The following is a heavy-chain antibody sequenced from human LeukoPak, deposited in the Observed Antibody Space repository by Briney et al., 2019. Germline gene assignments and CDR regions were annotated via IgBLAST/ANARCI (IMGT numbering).Heavy chain of an antibody. CDR2: TNQDGSEK. J-gene: IGHJ4*02. CDR3: ATDLYY. D-gene: IGHD2-15*01. V-gene: IGHV3-7*04. Sequence: GGSLRLSCAASGFTFRTYWMGWVRQVLGKGLEWVANTNQDGSEKSYVDSVKGRFTISRDNIKNSLYLQMNSLRAEDTAVYYCATDLYYWGQGTLVTVSS. CDR1: GFTFRTYW.